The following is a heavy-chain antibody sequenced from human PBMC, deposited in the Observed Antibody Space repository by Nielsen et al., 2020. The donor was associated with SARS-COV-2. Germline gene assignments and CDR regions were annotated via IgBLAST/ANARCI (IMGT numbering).Heavy chain of an antibody. J-gene: IGHJ4*02. Sequence: SLKISCAASGFTFDDYAMHWVRQAPGKGLEWVSGISWNSGSIGYADSVKGRFTISRDNAKNSLYLQMNSLIAEDTAVYYCANSIRYYYDSSGPPYYFDYWGQGTLVTVSS. CDR2: ISWNSGSI. CDR1: GFTFDDYA. CDR3: ANSIRYYYDSSGPPYYFDY. V-gene: IGHV3-9*01. D-gene: IGHD3-22*01.